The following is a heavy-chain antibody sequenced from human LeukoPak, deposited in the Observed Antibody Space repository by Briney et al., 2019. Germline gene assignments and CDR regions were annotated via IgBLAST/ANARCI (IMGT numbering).Heavy chain of an antibody. D-gene: IGHD3-22*01. V-gene: IGHV4-34*01. CDR1: GGSFSGYY. J-gene: IGHJ6*03. CDR2: INHSGST. Sequence: SETLSLTCAVYGGSFSGYYWSWIRQPPGKGLEWIGEINHSGSTNYNPSLKSRVTISVDTSKNQFSLKLSSVTAADTAVYYCARGLLGSYYYYYMDVWGKGTTVTVSS. CDR3: ARGLLGSYYYYYMDV.